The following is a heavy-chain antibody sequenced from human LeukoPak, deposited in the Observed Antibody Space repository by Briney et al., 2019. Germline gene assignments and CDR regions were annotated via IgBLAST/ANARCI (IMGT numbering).Heavy chain of an antibody. CDR2: VHFSGST. CDR1: GASVTSHH. CDR3: TRDESSRDDSGGYHY. J-gene: IGHJ4*02. Sequence: PSETLSLTCAVSGASVTSHHWAWIRQPAGKGLEWVGRVHFSGSTNYNPSLRSRVAISLDKSKNELSLTLKSVSAADTAVYYCTRDESSRDDSGGYHYWGRRVLVTVSS. D-gene: IGHD3-22*01. V-gene: IGHV4-4*07.